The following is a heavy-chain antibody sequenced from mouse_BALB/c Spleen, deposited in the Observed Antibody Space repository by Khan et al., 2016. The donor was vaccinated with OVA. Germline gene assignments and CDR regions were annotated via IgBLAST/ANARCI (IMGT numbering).Heavy chain of an antibody. Sequence: EVELVESGGDLVKPGGSLKLSCAASGFTFSTYGMSWVRQTPDKRLEWVATISTGGSYTYYPASVKGRFTISRDNAKNTLYLQMSSLKSEDTAMFYCARIAYYYDSEGFAYWGQGTLVTVSA. D-gene: IGHD1-1*01. CDR2: ISTGGSYT. CDR3: ARIAYYYDSEGFAY. V-gene: IGHV5-6*01. J-gene: IGHJ3*01. CDR1: GFTFSTYG.